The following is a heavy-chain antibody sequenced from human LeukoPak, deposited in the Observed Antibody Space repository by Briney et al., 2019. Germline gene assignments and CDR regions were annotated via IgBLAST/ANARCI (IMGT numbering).Heavy chain of an antibody. CDR3: ARGGSGNFYY. Sequence: GGSLRLSCTASGFTFSGYWMNWVRQAPGKGLVWVSRIGSDGGSTTYADSVKGRFTISRDYAKNTLYLQMTSLRAEDTAVYYCARGGSGNFYYWGQGTLVTVSS. V-gene: IGHV3-74*03. CDR1: GFTFSGYW. J-gene: IGHJ4*02. D-gene: IGHD1-26*01. CDR2: IGSDGGST.